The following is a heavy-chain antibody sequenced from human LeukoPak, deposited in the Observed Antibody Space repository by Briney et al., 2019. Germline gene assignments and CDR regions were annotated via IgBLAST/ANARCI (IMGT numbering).Heavy chain of an antibody. CDR3: ARDSSEALDYDSSGYSYPDAFDI. V-gene: IGHV3-30*04. J-gene: IGHJ3*02. CDR2: ISYDGSNK. D-gene: IGHD3-22*01. Sequence: PGGSLRLSCAASGFTFSRNAMHWVRQAPGKGLEWMAVISYDGSNKYYADSVKGRFTISRDNSKNTLYLQMNSLRAEDTAVYYCARDSSEALDYDSSGYSYPDAFDIWGQGTMVTVSS. CDR1: GFTFSRNA.